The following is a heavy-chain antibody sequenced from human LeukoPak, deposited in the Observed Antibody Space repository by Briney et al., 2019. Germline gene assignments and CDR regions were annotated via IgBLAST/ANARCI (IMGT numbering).Heavy chain of an antibody. J-gene: IGHJ6*03. V-gene: IGHV3-48*03. D-gene: IGHD2-21*02. CDR1: GFTFSSYE. Sequence: GGSLRLSCAASGFTFSSYEMNWVRQAPGKGLEWVSYISSSGSTIYCADSVKGRFTISRDNAKNSLYLQMNSLRAEDTAVYYCARANCGGDCWTLYYYYYMDVWGKGTTVTVSS. CDR3: ARANCGGDCWTLYYYYYMDV. CDR2: ISSSGSTI.